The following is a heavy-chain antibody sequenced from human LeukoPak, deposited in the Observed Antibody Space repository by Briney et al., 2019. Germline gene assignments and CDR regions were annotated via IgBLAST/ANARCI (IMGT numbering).Heavy chain of an antibody. CDR2: IYHSGST. V-gene: IGHV4-39*01. D-gene: IGHD3-22*01. Sequence: SETLSLTCTVSGGSISSYYWGWIRQPPGKGLEWIGSIYHSGSTYYNPSLKSRVTISVDTSKNQFSLKLSSVTAADTAVYYCARHRQATMIPFDYWGQGTLVTVSS. CDR1: GGSISSYY. J-gene: IGHJ4*02. CDR3: ARHRQATMIPFDY.